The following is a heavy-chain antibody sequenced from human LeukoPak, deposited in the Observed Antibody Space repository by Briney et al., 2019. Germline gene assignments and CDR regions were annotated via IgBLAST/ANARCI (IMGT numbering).Heavy chain of an antibody. J-gene: IGHJ4*02. CDR3: AKDADDSSGYYYPDY. V-gene: IGHV3-30*18. D-gene: IGHD3-22*01. CDR2: ISYDGSNK. Sequence: GGSLRLSCAASGFTFSSYGMHWVRQAPGKGLEWVAVISYDGSNKYYADSVKGRFTISRDNSKNTLYLQMNSLRAEDTAVYYYAKDADDSSGYYYPDYWGQGTLVTVSS. CDR1: GFTFSSYG.